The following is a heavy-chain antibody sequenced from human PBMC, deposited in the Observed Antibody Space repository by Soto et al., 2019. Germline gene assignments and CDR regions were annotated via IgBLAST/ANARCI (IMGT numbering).Heavy chain of an antibody. CDR3: ARFVRHQLPTIDF. J-gene: IGHJ4*02. Sequence: TVRVSCKASGYTFTSYDINWVRQATGQGLEWMGWMNPESRNTGYAQKFQGRVTMTRDTSISTAYMELTSLRSEDTAVYYCARFVRHQLPTIDFWGQGTLVTVSS. V-gene: IGHV1-8*01. D-gene: IGHD2-2*01. CDR1: GYTFTSYD. CDR2: MNPESRNT.